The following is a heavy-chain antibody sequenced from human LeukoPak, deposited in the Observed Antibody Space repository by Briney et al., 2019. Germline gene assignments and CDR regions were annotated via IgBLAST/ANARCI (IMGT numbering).Heavy chain of an antibody. J-gene: IGHJ4*02. CDR1: GYTFTSSW. V-gene: IGHV5-51*01. D-gene: IGHD1-1*01. CDR3: ARQLTTRYFDY. CDR2: IYPGDSDT. Sequence: NRGESLNISCKGSGYTFTSSWIGWVRQMPGQGLEWMGIIYPGDSDTRYSPYFEGQATISADNSITTAYLQWSSLKASDTAMDFCARQLTTRYFDYWGQGTLVTVSS.